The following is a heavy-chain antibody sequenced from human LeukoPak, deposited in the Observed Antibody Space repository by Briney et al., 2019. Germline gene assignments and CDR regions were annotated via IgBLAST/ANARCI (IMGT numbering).Heavy chain of an antibody. CDR1: GGYITTYY. CDR2: AYYSGSN. Sequence: PSETLSLTCHVSGGYITTYYWSWIRQPPGKGLEWFGYAYYSGSNEYNPSLRSRVTMSADASRNQFSLTLSSVTAADTAIYYCATLNIESSSGWFFRSWGQGTLVSVSS. V-gene: IGHV4-59*01. D-gene: IGHD6-19*01. J-gene: IGHJ5*02. CDR3: ATLNIESSSGWFFRS.